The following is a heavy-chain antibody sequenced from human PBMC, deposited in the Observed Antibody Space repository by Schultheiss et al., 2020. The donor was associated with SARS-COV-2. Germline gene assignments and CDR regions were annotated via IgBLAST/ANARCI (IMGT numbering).Heavy chain of an antibody. J-gene: IGHJ5*02. CDR2: IYYSGST. Sequence: SETLSLTCAVYGGSFSGYYWSWIRQPPGKGLEWIGYIYYSGSTYYNPSLKSRVTMSVDTSKNQFSLKLTSVTAADTAVYFCAKETDREDRNWFDPWGQGILVTVSS. CDR3: AKETDREDRNWFDP. CDR1: GGSFSGYY. V-gene: IGHV4-34*11.